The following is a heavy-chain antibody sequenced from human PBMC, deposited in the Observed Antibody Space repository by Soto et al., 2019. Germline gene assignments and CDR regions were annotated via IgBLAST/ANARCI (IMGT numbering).Heavy chain of an antibody. V-gene: IGHV4-59*01. CDR1: GGSISSYY. CDR3: ARDNGRENYYDSSGYWYYFDY. CDR2: IYYSGST. J-gene: IGHJ4*02. Sequence: SETLSLTCTGSGGSISSYYWSWIRQPPGKGLEWIGYIYYSGSTNYNPSLKSRVTISVDTSKNQFSLKLSSVTAADTAVYYCARDNGRENYYDSSGYWYYFDYWGQGTLVTVS. D-gene: IGHD3-22*01.